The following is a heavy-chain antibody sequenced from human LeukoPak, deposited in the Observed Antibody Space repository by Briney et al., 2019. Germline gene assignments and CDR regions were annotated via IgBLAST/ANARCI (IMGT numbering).Heavy chain of an antibody. CDR2: VNPKSGAA. D-gene: IGHD6-13*01. V-gene: IGHV1-2*02. Sequence: ASVKVSCKASGYIFSDYYMHWVRQAPGQGLEWLGWVNPKSGAADYAQPFRGRVTMTRDTSINTDYMEMKRVTSDDTAVYYCARGAEAETSPLDFWGQGTLVIVS. J-gene: IGHJ4*02. CDR1: GYIFSDYY. CDR3: ARGAEAETSPLDF.